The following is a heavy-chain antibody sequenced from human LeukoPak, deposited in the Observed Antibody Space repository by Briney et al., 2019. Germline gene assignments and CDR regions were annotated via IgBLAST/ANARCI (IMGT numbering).Heavy chain of an antibody. CDR2: IYYSGST. V-gene: IGHV4-30-4*08. D-gene: IGHD3-3*01. CDR1: GGSISTGDYY. CDR3: AREAGYDFRSGYYIGHTESDY. Sequence: PSQTLSLTCTVSGGSISTGDYYWSWIRQPPGKGLEWIGYIYYSGSTYYNPSLKSRLTISVDTSKNQFSMKLSSVTAADPAVYYCAREAGYDFRSGYYIGHTESDYWGQGTLVTVSS. J-gene: IGHJ4*02.